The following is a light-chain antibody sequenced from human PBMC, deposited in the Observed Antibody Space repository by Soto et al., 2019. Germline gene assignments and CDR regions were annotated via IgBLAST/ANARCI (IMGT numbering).Light chain of an antibody. Sequence: QSVLTQPPSASGTPGQRVTISCSGSNSNIGSNTVTWYQQVPGTAPILLIYSNNKRPSGVPDRFSGSRSGTSASLAISGLQSEDEADYYCATWDDSLNGYVFGSGTQLTVL. CDR2: SNN. J-gene: IGLJ1*01. V-gene: IGLV1-44*01. CDR1: NSNIGSNT. CDR3: ATWDDSLNGYV.